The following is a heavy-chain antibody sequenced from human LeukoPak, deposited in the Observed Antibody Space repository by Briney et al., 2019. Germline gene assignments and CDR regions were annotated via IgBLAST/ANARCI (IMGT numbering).Heavy chain of an antibody. CDR1: GFSFSSYA. V-gene: IGHV3-23*01. D-gene: IGHD3-10*01. CDR3: AKRGSGTPNY. Sequence: GGSLRLSCAASGFSFSSYAMTWARQAPVKGLEWVSAISGDGTRTYYADSVKGRFTISRDNSENTLYLQMNSLRAEDTAVYYCAKRGSGTPNYWGQGTLVTVSS. J-gene: IGHJ4*02. CDR2: ISGDGTRT.